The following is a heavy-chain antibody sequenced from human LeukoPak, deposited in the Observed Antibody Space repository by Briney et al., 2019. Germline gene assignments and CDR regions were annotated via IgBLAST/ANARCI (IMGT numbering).Heavy chain of an antibody. J-gene: IGHJ6*02. CDR2: IYSGGNT. CDR3: ARGVSGTYDYYYYGMDV. Sequence: PGGSLRLSCAASGFTVTRNYLSWVRQAPGKGLEWVSLIYSGGNTYYADSVKGRFTISRDNSKNTLYLQVNSLRAEDTAVYYCARGVSGTYDYYYYGMDVWGQGTTVTVSS. D-gene: IGHD3-16*01. CDR1: GFTVTRNY. V-gene: IGHV3-53*01.